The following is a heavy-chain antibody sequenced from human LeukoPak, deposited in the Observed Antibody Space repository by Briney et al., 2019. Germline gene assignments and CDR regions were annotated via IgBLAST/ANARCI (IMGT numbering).Heavy chain of an antibody. Sequence: SETLSLTCTVSGGSISSSSYYWGWIRQPPGKGLEWIGYIYYSGSTYYNPSLKSRVTISVDTSKNQFSLKLSSVTAADTAVYYCARDHCSSTSCYEGGFDYWGQGTLVTVSS. CDR2: IYYSGST. V-gene: IGHV4-30-4*08. J-gene: IGHJ4*02. CDR1: GGSISSSSYY. CDR3: ARDHCSSTSCYEGGFDY. D-gene: IGHD2-2*01.